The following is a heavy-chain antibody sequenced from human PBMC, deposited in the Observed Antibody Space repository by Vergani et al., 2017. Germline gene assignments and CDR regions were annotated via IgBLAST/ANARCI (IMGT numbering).Heavy chain of an antibody. CDR1: GGTFSSYA. J-gene: IGHJ4*02. D-gene: IGHD5-12*01. CDR3: ASEVIGSVATIRYFEY. Sequence: QVQLVQSGAEVKKPGSSVKVSCKASGGTFSSYAISWVRQAPGQGLEWMGRIIPILGIANYAQKFQGRVTITADKSTSTAYMELSSLRSEDTAVYYCASEVIGSVATIRYFEYWGQGTLVTVSS. V-gene: IGHV1-69*04. CDR2: IIPILGIA.